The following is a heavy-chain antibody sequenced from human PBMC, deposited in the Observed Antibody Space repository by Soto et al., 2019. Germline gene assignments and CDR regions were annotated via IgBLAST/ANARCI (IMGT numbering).Heavy chain of an antibody. J-gene: IGHJ4*02. CDR3: ASRDPGNSVDY. CDR1: GGSFTSNNW. Sequence: SETLSLTCAVSGGSFTSNNWWTWVRQPPGQGLEWIGEIYRTGSTNYNPSLKSRVTISLDKSENQFSLKVTSLTAADTAVYYCASRDPGNSVDYWGQGGLVTVSS. CDR2: IYRTGST. D-gene: IGHD5-12*01. V-gene: IGHV4-4*02.